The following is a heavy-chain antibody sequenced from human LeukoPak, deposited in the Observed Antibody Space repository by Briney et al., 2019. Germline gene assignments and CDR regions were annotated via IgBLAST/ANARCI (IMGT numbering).Heavy chain of an antibody. CDR2: IYYSGST. D-gene: IGHD3-16*01. V-gene: IGHV4-59*01. CDR1: GGSISSYY. J-gene: IGHJ3*02. Sequence: SETLSLTCTVSGGSISSYYWSWIRQPPGKGMEWIGYIYYSGSTNYNPSLKSRVTISVDTSKNQFSLKLSSVTAADTAVYYCARSSRNYDYVWGSYFRGAFDIWGQGTMVTVSS. CDR3: ARSSRNYDYVWGSYFRGAFDI.